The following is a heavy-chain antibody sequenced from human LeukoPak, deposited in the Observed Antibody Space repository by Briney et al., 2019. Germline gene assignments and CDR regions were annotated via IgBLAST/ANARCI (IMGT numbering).Heavy chain of an antibody. CDR2: ISAYNGNT. V-gene: IGHV1-18*01. Sequence: ASVKVSCKASGYTFTSYGISWVRQAPGQGLECMGWISAYNGNTNYAQKLQGRVTMTTDTSTSTAYMELRSLRSDDTAVYYCARPIAVAGISWFDPWGQGTLVTVSS. J-gene: IGHJ5*02. CDR1: GYTFTSYG. D-gene: IGHD6-19*01. CDR3: ARPIAVAGISWFDP.